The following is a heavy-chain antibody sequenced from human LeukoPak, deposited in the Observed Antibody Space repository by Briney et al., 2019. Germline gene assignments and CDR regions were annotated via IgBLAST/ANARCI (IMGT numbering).Heavy chain of an antibody. J-gene: IGHJ3*02. V-gene: IGHV3-7*01. CDR3: ARDPADLRGAFDI. CDR1: GFTFSSYW. Sequence: GGSLRLSCAASGFTFSSYWMSWVRLAPGKGLEWVANIKQDGSEKYYVDSVKGRFTISRDNAKNSLYLQMNSLRAEDTAVYYCARDPADLRGAFDIWGQGTMVTVSS. CDR2: IKQDGSEK.